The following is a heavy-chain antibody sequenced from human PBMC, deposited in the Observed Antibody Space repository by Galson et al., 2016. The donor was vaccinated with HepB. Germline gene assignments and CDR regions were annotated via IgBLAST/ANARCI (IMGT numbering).Heavy chain of an antibody. CDR1: GFTFSSYS. Sequence: SLRLPCAASGFTFSSYSMNWIRQAPGKGLEWVSFIHSSGNYIYYADSVKGRFTISRDNANSSLYLEMNNLRAEDTAVYYCARPRPPYYYYGMDVWGKGTTVTVSS. V-gene: IGHV3-21*01. CDR2: IHSSGNYI. CDR3: ARPRPPYYYYGMDV. J-gene: IGHJ6*04.